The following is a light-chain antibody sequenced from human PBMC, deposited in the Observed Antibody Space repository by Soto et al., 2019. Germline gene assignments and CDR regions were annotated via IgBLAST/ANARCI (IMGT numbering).Light chain of an antibody. CDR2: KAS. CDR1: QNIVIW. J-gene: IGKJ2*01. V-gene: IGKV1-5*03. CDR3: QQCTSYPYT. Sequence: DIQMTQSPSTLSASVGDRVSITCRASQNIVIWLAWYQQKPGKAPKLLIYKASSLESGVPSRFSGSGSGTEFTLTISSLQPDDFAPYYCQQCTSYPYTFGHGTKLEIK.